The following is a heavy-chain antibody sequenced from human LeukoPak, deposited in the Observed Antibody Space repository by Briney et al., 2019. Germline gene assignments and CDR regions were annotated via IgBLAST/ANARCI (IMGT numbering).Heavy chain of an antibody. CDR2: IIPIFGTA. CDR3: ARDHEAAAGTVAFDI. CDR1: GGTFISYA. Sequence: GSSVKVSCKASGGTFISYAISWVRQAPGQGLEWMGGIIPIFGTADYAQKFQGRVTITADESTSTAYMELSSLRSEDTAVYYCARDHEAAAGTVAFDIWGQGTMVTVSS. V-gene: IGHV1-69*01. J-gene: IGHJ3*02. D-gene: IGHD6-13*01.